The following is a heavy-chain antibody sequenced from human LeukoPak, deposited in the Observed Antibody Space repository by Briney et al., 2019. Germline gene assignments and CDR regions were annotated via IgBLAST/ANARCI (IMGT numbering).Heavy chain of an antibody. V-gene: IGHV3-30*18. D-gene: IGHD5-18*01. Sequence: GGSLRLSCAASGFTFSSYGMHWVRQAPGKGLEGVAVISYDGSNKYYADSVKGRFTISRDNSKNTLYLQMNSLRAEDTAVYYCAKEADSYGYVPGTYYYYYGMDVWGQGTPVTVSS. J-gene: IGHJ6*02. CDR1: GFTFSSYG. CDR2: ISYDGSNK. CDR3: AKEADSYGYVPGTYYYYYGMDV.